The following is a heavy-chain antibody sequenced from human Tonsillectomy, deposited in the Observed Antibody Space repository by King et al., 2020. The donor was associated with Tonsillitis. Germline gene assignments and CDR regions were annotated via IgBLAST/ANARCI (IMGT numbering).Heavy chain of an antibody. D-gene: IGHD3-22*01. J-gene: IGHJ4*02. V-gene: IGHV3-23*04. CDR3: AKAPKYDPSGSPSFDY. CDR2: ISGSGGST. Sequence: VQLVESGGGLVQSGGSLRLSCAASGFTFCSYAMTWVRQAPGKGLEWVSGISGSGGSTYYADSVKGRFTIARDNSKKTLYLQMNSLRAEATAVYYCAKAPKYDPSGSPSFDYWGQGTLVTVSS. CDR1: GFTFCSYA.